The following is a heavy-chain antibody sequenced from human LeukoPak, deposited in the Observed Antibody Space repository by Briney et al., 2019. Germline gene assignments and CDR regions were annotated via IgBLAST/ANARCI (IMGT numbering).Heavy chain of an antibody. V-gene: IGHV3-33*01. CDR2: IWYDGSNK. CDR1: GFTFSSYG. D-gene: IGHD3-3*01. Sequence: GGSLRLSCAASGFTFSSYGMHWVRQAPGKGLEWVAVIWYDGSNKYYADSVKGRFTISRDNSKNTLYPQMNSLRAEDTAVYYCARQGAFTIFGVESPVEFLDYWAREPWSPSPQ. J-gene: IGHJ4*02. CDR3: ARQGAFTIFGVESPVEFLDY.